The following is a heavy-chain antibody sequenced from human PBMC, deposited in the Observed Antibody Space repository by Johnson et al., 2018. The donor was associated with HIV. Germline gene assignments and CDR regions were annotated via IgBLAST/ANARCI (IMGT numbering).Heavy chain of an antibody. CDR3: AKDSPGWLVGAIGEDAFDI. Sequence: VQLVESGGVVVQPGGSLRLSCAASGFTFSSYAMSWVRQAPGKGLEWVSAISGSGGSTYYADSVKGRFTISRDNSKNTLYMQMNSLRAEDTAVYYCAKDSPGWLVGAIGEDAFDIWGQGTMVTVSS. J-gene: IGHJ3*02. V-gene: IGHV3-23*04. CDR1: GFTFSSYA. D-gene: IGHD1-26*01. CDR2: ISGSGGST.